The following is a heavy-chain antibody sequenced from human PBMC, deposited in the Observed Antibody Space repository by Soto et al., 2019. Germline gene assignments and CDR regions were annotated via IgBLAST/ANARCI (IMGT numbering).Heavy chain of an antibody. V-gene: IGHV3-33*01. D-gene: IGHD3-3*01. CDR3: ARDINDFWSGYLF. CDR2: LGYDGSNQ. J-gene: IGHJ4*02. CDR1: GFSFSSYA. Sequence: VQLVESGGGVVQPGTSLRLSCAASGFSFSSYAMHWVRQAPGKGLEWVAALGYDGSNQNYAESVKGRFTISRDNSKSTVYLQMISLKAEDTAVYYCARDINDFWSGYLFWGQGTLVTVSS.